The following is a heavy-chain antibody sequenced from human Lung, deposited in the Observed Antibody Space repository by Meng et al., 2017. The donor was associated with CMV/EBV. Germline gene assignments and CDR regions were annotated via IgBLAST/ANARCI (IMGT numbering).Heavy chain of an antibody. J-gene: IGHJ1*01. V-gene: IGHV4-4*02. D-gene: IGHD3-10*01. Sequence: QVPLQESRPARVKPSETLARTCGVSGDSITNHNWWAWVRQPPGKGLEWIGEIPHRGSSAYNPSLKSRVSMSIDKSKNQFSLKLTSVTAADTAVYHCLRRSGGSVWGQGTLVTVSS. CDR1: GDSITNHNW. CDR2: IPHRGSS. CDR3: LRRSGGSV.